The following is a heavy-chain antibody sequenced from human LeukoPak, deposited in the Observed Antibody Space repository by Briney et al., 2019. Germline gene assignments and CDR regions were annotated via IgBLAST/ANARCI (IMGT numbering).Heavy chain of an antibody. CDR1: GASIRSYY. Sequence: PSETLSLTCTVSGASIRSYYWSWIRQPPGKGLEWIGYIYYSGGTNYNPSLKSRVTISVDTSKNQFSLKLSSVTAADTAVYYCARDRTDYYGMDVWGQGTTVTVSS. V-gene: IGHV4-59*01. CDR2: IYYSGGT. J-gene: IGHJ6*02. CDR3: ARDRTDYYGMDV.